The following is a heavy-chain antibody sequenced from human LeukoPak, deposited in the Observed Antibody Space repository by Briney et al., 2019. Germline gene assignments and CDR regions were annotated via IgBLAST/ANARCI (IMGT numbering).Heavy chain of an antibody. CDR1: GFTFSDYY. CDR3: ARAYYYDSSGYNY. V-gene: IGHV3-11*01. J-gene: IGHJ4*02. D-gene: IGHD3-22*01. CDR2: ISSSGSTI. Sequence: GGSLRPSCAASGFTFSDYYMSWIRQAPGKGLEWVSYISSSGSTIYYADSVKGRFTISRDNAKNSLYLQMNSLRAEDTAVYYCARAYYYDSSGYNYWGQGTLVTVSS.